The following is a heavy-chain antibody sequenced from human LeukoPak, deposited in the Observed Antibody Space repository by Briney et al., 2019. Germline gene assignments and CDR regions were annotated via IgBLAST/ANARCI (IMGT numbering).Heavy chain of an antibody. CDR2: ISAYNGNT. D-gene: IGHD4-17*01. CDR1: GYTFTSYG. CDR3: ASSDYGARGDAFDI. Sequence: VASVKVSCKASGYTFTSYGISWVRQAPGQGLEWMGWISAYNGNTNYAQKFQGRVTITADESTSTAYMELSSLRSEDTAVYYCASSDYGARGDAFDIWGQGTMVTVSS. J-gene: IGHJ3*02. V-gene: IGHV1-18*01.